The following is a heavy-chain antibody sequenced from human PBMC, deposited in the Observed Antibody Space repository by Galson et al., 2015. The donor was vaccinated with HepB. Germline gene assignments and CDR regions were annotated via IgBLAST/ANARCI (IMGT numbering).Heavy chain of an antibody. J-gene: IGHJ1*01. D-gene: IGHD6-19*01. Sequence: SLRLSCAASGFTFSSYAIVWVRQAPGKGLEWVSGMSDNGDNTFYADSVKGRFTISRDISKNTVHLQMNSLRVEDTAVYYCATRSGASGWYSYFQHWGQGTLVTVSS. CDR1: GFTFSSYA. CDR2: MSDNGDNT. V-gene: IGHV3-23*01. CDR3: ATRSGASGWYSYFQH.